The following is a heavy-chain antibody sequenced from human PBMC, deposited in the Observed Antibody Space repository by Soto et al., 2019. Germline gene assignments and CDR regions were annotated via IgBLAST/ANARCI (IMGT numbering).Heavy chain of an antibody. D-gene: IGHD2-8*01. V-gene: IGHV1-18*01. Sequence: ASVKVSCKASGYTFTSYGISWVRQAPGQGLEWMGWISAYNGNTNYAQKLQGRVTMTTDTSTSTAYMELRSLRSDDTAVHYCARDLFCTNGVCQFDYWGQGTLVTVSS. CDR2: ISAYNGNT. CDR1: GYTFTSYG. CDR3: ARDLFCTNGVCQFDY. J-gene: IGHJ4*02.